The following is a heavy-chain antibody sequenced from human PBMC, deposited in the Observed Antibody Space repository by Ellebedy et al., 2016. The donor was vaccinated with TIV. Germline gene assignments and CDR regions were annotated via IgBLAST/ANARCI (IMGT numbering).Heavy chain of an antibody. D-gene: IGHD3/OR15-3a*01. CDR2: IYTSGST. CDR3: ARHGAWTGPLDY. CDR1: GGSISSYY. Sequence: SETLSLTXTVSGGSISSYYWSWIRQPAGKGLEWIGRIYTSGSTNYNPSLKSRVTMSVDTSKNQFSLKLSSATAADTAVYYCARHGAWTGPLDYWGQGTLVTVSS. J-gene: IGHJ4*02. V-gene: IGHV4-4*07.